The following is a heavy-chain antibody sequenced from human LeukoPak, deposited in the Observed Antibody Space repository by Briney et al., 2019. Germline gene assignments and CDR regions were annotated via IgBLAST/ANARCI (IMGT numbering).Heavy chain of an antibody. CDR2: IIPILGIA. CDR3: ARDGTMGDPDYYFDY. J-gene: IGHJ4*02. CDR1: GGTFSSYA. D-gene: IGHD2-21*02. V-gene: IGHV1-69*04. Sequence: SVKVSCKASGGTFSSYAISWVRQAPGQGLEWMGRIIPILGIANYAQKFQGRVTITADKSTSTAYMELSSLRSEDTAVYYCARDGTMGDPDYYFDYWGQGTLVTVSS.